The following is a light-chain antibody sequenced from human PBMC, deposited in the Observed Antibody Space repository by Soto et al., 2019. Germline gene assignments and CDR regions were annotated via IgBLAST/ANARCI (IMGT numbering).Light chain of an antibody. Sequence: DIQMTQSPSTLSVSVGDRVTITCRASESINGWLAWYQQKPGKAPKILIYDASKLERGVPSRLSGSGSGAEFTLTISSLQPDDLATYYCQQYNSYSFGQGTKVDIK. CDR3: QQYNSYS. J-gene: IGKJ1*01. V-gene: IGKV1-5*01. CDR2: DAS. CDR1: ESINGW.